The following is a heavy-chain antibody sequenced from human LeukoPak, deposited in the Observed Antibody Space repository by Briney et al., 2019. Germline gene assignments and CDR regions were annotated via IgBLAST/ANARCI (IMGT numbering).Heavy chain of an antibody. D-gene: IGHD3-22*01. Sequence: GGSLRLSCAASGFTFSNYGMQWVRQAPGKGLEWVAFIRSDGNNKYYADSVKGRLTISRDNSKNTLYLQMNSLRADDTAVYYCAKDPHPDYYDSSGFESFQHWGQGTLVTVSS. CDR1: GFTFSNYG. V-gene: IGHV3-30*02. J-gene: IGHJ1*01. CDR2: IRSDGNNK. CDR3: AKDPHPDYYDSSGFESFQH.